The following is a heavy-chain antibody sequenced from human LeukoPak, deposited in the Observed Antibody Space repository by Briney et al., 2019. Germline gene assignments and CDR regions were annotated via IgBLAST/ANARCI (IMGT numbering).Heavy chain of an antibody. Sequence: GASVKVSCKASGYTFTSYYMHWVRQAPGQGLEWMGIINPSGGSTSYAQKFQRRVTMTTATSTSTAYMELSSRRSEATAAYYYARDGYNSRTFDYWGQGTLVTVSS. J-gene: IGHJ4*02. CDR3: ARDGYNSRTFDY. CDR2: INPSGGST. D-gene: IGHD5-24*01. V-gene: IGHV1-46*01. CDR1: GYTFTSYY.